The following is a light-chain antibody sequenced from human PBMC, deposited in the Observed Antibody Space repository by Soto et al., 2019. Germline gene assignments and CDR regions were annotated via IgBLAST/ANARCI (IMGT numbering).Light chain of an antibody. V-gene: IGKV1-39*01. CDR1: QNIKAC. Sequence: DIQLTQSPSSLSASVGDSVTITCRASQNIKACLNWYQQKPGKAPNLLIYAASSLHSGVPPRFSGSGSGTDFTLTISSLQPEDFATYYCQQSFSSPPWTFGQGTKVDIK. CDR3: QQSFSSPPWT. J-gene: IGKJ1*01. CDR2: AAS.